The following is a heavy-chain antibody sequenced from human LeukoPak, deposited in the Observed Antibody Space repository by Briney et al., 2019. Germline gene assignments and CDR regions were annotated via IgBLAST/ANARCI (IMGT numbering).Heavy chain of an antibody. CDR3: ARKYYGSGSEDYYYMDV. J-gene: IGHJ6*03. D-gene: IGHD3-10*01. Sequence: PSETLSLTCAVYGGSFSGYYWSWIRQPPGKGLEWIGEINHSGSTNYNPSLKSRVTISVDTSKNQFSLKLSSVTAADTAVYYCARKYYGSGSEDYYYMDVWGKGTTVTVSS. V-gene: IGHV4-34*01. CDR1: GGSFSGYY. CDR2: INHSGST.